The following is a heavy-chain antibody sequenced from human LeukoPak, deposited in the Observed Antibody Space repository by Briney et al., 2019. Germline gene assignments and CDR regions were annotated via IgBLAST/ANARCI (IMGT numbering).Heavy chain of an antibody. CDR1: GYTFTGYY. J-gene: IGHJ5*02. Sequence: ASVKVSCKASGYTFTGYYMHWVRQAPGQGLEWMGWINPNSGGTNYAQKLQGRVTMTRDTSIGTAYMELSRLRSDDTAVYYCARDPYYDFWSGYLTGGNLFDPWGQGTLVTVSS. V-gene: IGHV1-2*02. CDR2: INPNSGGT. D-gene: IGHD3-3*01. CDR3: ARDPYYDFWSGYLTGGNLFDP.